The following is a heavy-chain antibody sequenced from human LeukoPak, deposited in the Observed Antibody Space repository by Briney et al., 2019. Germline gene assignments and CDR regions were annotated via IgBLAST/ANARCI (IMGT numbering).Heavy chain of an antibody. V-gene: IGHV3-23*01. D-gene: IGHD3-22*01. CDR1: GFTFSSYD. CDR3: AKDSHFYYYDSSGYPY. J-gene: IGHJ4*02. Sequence: GGSLRLSCAASGFTFSSYDMSWVRQAAGKGLEWVSAISGSGGSTYYADSVKGRFTISRDNSKNTLYLQMNSLRAEDTAVYYCAKDSHFYYYDSSGYPYWGQGTLVTVSS. CDR2: ISGSGGST.